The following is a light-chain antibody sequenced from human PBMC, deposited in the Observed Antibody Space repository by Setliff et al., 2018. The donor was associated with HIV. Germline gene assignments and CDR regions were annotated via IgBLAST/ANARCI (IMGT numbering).Light chain of an antibody. Sequence: QSVLTQPASVSGSPGQSVTISCTGSSSDVGGYDFVYWYQHRPDKGPKVMIHDVSDRPSGVSDRFSGSKSGNTASLTISGLRAEDEADYYCSSYSNTGTFVFGTGTKVTV. J-gene: IGLJ1*01. CDR3: SSYSNTGTFV. CDR2: DVS. V-gene: IGLV2-14*03. CDR1: SSDVGGYDF.